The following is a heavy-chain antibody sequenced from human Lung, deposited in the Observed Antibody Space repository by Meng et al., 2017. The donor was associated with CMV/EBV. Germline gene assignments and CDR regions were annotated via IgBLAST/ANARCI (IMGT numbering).Heavy chain of an antibody. D-gene: IGHD6-13*01. J-gene: IGHJ4*02. V-gene: IGHV3-30-3*01. CDR3: ARGYLAAPRR. CDR2: VSTDGSNK. Sequence: LSWAASGFTLRPDAVHWVRQAPGKGLEWVALVSTDGSNKYYADSVKGRFTVSRDTSKNTLYLQMNRLRPEDTAVYFCARGYLAAPRRWGQGTLVTVSS. CDR1: GFTLRPDA.